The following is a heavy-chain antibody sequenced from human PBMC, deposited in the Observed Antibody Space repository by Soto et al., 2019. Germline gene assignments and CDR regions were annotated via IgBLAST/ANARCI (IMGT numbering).Heavy chain of an antibody. CDR2: IYYSGST. V-gene: IGHV4-59*06. D-gene: IGHD3-22*01. CDR1: GGSIRSYY. CDR3: ARNHYSDRSGTDY. Sequence: SETLSLTCTVSGGSIRSYYWTWIRQPPGKGLEWIGYIYYSGSTYYNPSLKSRVTISLDTSKNQFSLNLSSVTAADTAVYYCARNHYSDRSGTDYWGQGTLVTVSS. J-gene: IGHJ4*02.